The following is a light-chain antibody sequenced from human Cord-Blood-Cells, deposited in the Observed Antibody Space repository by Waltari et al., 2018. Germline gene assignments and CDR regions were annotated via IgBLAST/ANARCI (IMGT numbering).Light chain of an antibody. Sequence: SYELTQPTSVAVSPGQTGSINCPGDKLRDRYACRYPQKPGHSTVLVIYQGSKRPLGIPELFSGSNSGNTATLTISGTQAMDEADYYCQAWDSSTACVVFGGGTKLTVL. CDR1: KLRDRY. CDR3: QAWDSSTACVV. V-gene: IGLV3-1*01. J-gene: IGLJ2*01. CDR2: QGS.